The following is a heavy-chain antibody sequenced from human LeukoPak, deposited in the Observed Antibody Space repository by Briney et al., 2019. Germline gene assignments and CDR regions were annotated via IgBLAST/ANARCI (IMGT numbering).Heavy chain of an antibody. V-gene: IGHV3-43*02. D-gene: IGHD3-10*01. CDR1: GFTFDDYA. CDR2: ISGAGGST. J-gene: IGHJ4*02. CDR3: AKAVGLLWFGELEY. Sequence: GVSLRLSCAASGFTFDDYAMPRVRQARGQRLEWVSLISGAGGSTYHADSVKGRFTISRDNCKDSLYLQMNSLRTEDTALYYCAKAVGLLWFGELEYWGQGTLVTVSS.